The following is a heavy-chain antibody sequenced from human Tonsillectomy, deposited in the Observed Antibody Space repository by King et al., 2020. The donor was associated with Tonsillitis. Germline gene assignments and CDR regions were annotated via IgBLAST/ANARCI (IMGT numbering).Heavy chain of an antibody. V-gene: IGHV3-48*01. Sequence: VQLVESGGGLVQPGGSLRLSCAASGFTSSSFSFNWVRQAPRKGLEWVSYISSISNTIYYAASVKGRFTISTDNAKNSLYLQMNSLRVEDTAVYYCAKMVATNIYYFDYWGQGTLVTVSS. CDR2: ISSISNTI. CDR1: GFTSSSFS. D-gene: IGHD5-24*01. CDR3: AKMVATNIYYFDY. J-gene: IGHJ4*02.